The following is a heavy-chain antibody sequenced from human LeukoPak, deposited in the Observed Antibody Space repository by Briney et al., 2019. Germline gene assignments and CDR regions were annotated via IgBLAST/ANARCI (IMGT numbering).Heavy chain of an antibody. CDR1: GGSISSYY. V-gene: IGHV4-34*01. CDR2: INHSGST. D-gene: IGHD6-13*01. J-gene: IGHJ4*02. CDR3: ARGRREAAAGAFDY. Sequence: SSETLSLTCTISGGSISSYYWSWIRQPPGKGLEWIGEINHSGSTNYNPSLKSRVTISVDTSKDQFSLKLSSVTAADTAVYYCARGRREAAAGAFDYWGQGTLVTVSS.